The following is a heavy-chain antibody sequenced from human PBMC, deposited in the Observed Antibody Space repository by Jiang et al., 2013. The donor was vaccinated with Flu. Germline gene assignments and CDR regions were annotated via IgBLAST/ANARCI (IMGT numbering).Heavy chain of an antibody. CDR2: INPNSGGT. CDR1: GYTFTGYY. CDR3: ARVTARSGGSRNNWFDP. J-gene: IGHJ5*02. Sequence: VSCKASGYTFTGYYMHWVRQAPGQGLEWMGWINPNSGGTNYAQKFQGRVTMTRDTSISTAYMELSRLRSDDTAVYYCARVTARSGGSRNNWFDPWGQGTLVTVSS. V-gene: IGHV1-2*02. D-gene: IGHD2-15*01.